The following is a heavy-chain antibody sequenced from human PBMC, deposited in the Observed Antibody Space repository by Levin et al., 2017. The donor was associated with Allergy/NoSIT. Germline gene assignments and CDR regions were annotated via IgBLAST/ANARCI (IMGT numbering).Heavy chain of an antibody. CDR2: IYASGGT. J-gene: IGHJ4*02. V-gene: IGHV4-61*02. Sequence: SETLSLTCTVSGGSISSSSYYWSWIRQPAGTGLEWIGRIYASGGTSYNPSLKSRVTISLDTSKNQISLRLSSVTAADTAVYYCAKIRTTENYWGQGTLVTVSS. CDR3: AKIRTTENY. D-gene: IGHD1-1*01. CDR1: GGSISSSSYY.